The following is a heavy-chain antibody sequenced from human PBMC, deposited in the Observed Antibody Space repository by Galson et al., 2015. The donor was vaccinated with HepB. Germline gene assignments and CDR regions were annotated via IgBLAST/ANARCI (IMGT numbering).Heavy chain of an antibody. Sequence: QSGAEVKKPGESLKISCKGSGYRINTYWIAWVRQMPGKGLEAMGIIFPGDSNTRYNPSFQGRVTISADKSINSVYLQWNSLEASDTAMYYCAANRDGSAFDYWGQGTLITVS. CDR1: GYRINTYW. D-gene: IGHD5-24*01. CDR3: AANRDGSAFDY. J-gene: IGHJ4*02. V-gene: IGHV5-51*01. CDR2: IFPGDSNT.